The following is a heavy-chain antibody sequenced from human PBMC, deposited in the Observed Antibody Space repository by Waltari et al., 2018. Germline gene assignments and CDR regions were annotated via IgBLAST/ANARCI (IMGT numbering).Heavy chain of an antibody. CDR2: INSDGSST. D-gene: IGHD6-13*01. Sequence: EEQLVESGGGLVQPGESLRLYCAASGFTSSRYWMDGVRQVRGRGLVWVSRINSDGSSTIYAGSVKGRFTISRDNAKNTLYVQMNRLRAEDTAVYYCARVATKTYSSPVPERPYYYGMDVWGQGTTVTVSS. CDR1: GFTSSRYW. V-gene: IGHV3-74*01. CDR3: ARVATKTYSSPVPERPYYYGMDV. J-gene: IGHJ6*02.